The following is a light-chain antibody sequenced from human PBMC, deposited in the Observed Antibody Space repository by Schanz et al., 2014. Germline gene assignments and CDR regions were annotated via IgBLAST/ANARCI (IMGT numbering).Light chain of an antibody. Sequence: QSVLTQPASVSGSPGQSITISCTGTSSDVGGYNYVSWYQQHPGKAPKLMIYDVSDRPSGVSNRFSGSKSGNTASLTISGLQPEDEADYYCISYTSSRTKGVFGGGTKLTVL. CDR3: ISYTSSRTKGV. CDR2: DVS. J-gene: IGLJ3*02. CDR1: SSDVGGYNY. V-gene: IGLV2-14*01.